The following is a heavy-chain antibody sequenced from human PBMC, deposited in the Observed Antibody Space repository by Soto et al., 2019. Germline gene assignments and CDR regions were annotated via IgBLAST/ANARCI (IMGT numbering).Heavy chain of an antibody. V-gene: IGHV1-69*04. CDR3: AREKDYGDYFYAFDT. J-gene: IGHJ3*02. D-gene: IGHD4-17*01. CDR2: IIPILEIA. Sequence: GASVKVSCKASGDTFSTYTVSWVRQAPGQGLEWMGRIIPILEIANYAQRFQGRVTITADTSTNTAYMELYSLRSEDTAMYYCAREKDYGDYFYAFDTWGQGTIVTVSS. CDR1: GDTFSTYT.